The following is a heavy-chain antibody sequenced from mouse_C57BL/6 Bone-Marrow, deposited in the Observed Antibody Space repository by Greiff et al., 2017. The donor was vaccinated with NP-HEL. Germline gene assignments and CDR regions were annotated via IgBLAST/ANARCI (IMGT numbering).Heavy chain of an antibody. CDR1: GFNITDYY. D-gene: IGHD1-1*01. V-gene: IGHV14-2*01. CDR2: IDPGDGET. Sequence: EVQLQQSGAELVKPGASVKLSCTASGFNITDYYMHWVKQRTEQGLEWIGRIDPGDGETKYAPKFQGKATITADTSSNTAYLQLRSLTSEYTAVYYCARRYGSSYRYFDVWGTGTTVTVAS. J-gene: IGHJ1*03. CDR3: ARRYGSSYRYFDV.